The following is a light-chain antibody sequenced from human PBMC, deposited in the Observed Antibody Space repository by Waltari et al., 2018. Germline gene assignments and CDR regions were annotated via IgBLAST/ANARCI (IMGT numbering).Light chain of an antibody. V-gene: IGLV1-40*01. J-gene: IGLJ3*02. CDR2: GNS. Sequence: QSVLTQPPSVSGAPGQRVTISCTGSSSNIGAGYDVNWYQQLPGKAPKLLIHGNSNRPSGAPGRISGSKSGTSASLAITGLQAEDEADYYCQSYDSSLGGSVFGGGTKLTVL. CDR1: SSNIGAGYD. CDR3: QSYDSSLGGSV.